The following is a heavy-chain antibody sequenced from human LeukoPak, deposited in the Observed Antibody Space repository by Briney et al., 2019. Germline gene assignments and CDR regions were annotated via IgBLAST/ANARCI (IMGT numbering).Heavy chain of an antibody. CDR2: IYDSGST. V-gene: IGHV4-59*01. CDR1: GDSISGYY. CDR3: AKYSTSPDITTRIGY. D-gene: IGHD6-6*01. J-gene: IGHJ4*02. Sequence: PSETLSLTCTVSGDSISGYYWSWIRQPPGKGLEWIGNIYDSGSTDYNPSLKSRVTISADTSKNQFSLRLRSVTAADTAVYYCAKYSTSPDITTRIGYCGPGTLVTVSS.